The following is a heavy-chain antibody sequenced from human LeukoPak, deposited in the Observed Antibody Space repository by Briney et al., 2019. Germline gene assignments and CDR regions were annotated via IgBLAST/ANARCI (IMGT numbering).Heavy chain of an antibody. D-gene: IGHD1-7*01. V-gene: IGHV4-59*01. Sequence: SETLSLTCTVSDDSIKSYYFSWVRQPPGKGLEWIGNILSTGNPDYNPSLRSRVTISMDTSKRHISLKLTSVSAADTAVYYCARGNYFDPWGQGTLVTVSS. CDR3: ARGNYFDP. CDR1: DDSIKSYY. J-gene: IGHJ5*02. CDR2: ILSTGNP.